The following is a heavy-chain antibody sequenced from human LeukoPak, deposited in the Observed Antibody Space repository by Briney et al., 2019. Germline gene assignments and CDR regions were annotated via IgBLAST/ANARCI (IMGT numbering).Heavy chain of an antibody. V-gene: IGHV3-64*01. CDR1: GFTFSAYT. D-gene: IGHD2-15*01. J-gene: IGHJ3*02. CDR3: AREKGGFDI. Sequence: GGSLRLSCAASGFTFSAYTMQWVRQAPGKGLEYVSAISNNGGSTYYVNSVKGRFTISRDNSKNTLYLQMGSLRAEDMAVYYCAREKGGFDIWGQGTMVTVSS. CDR2: ISNNGGST.